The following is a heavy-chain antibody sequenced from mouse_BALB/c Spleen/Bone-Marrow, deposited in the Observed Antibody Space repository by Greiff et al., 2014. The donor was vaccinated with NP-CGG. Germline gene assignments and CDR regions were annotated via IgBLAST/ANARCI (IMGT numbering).Heavy chain of an antibody. CDR2: INPNTDYT. Sequence: VQLQQSGPELATPGASGKMSCKASGYTFTTYWMHWIKQRPGQGLEWIGSINPNTDYTDYNQKFKDKATLTADKSSITAYMQLRSLKSEDFAVYYSARGLRDWYFDVWGAGTTVTVSS. CDR3: ARGLRDWYFDV. CDR1: GYTFTTYW. D-gene: IGHD2-4*01. J-gene: IGHJ1*01. V-gene: IGHV1-4*01.